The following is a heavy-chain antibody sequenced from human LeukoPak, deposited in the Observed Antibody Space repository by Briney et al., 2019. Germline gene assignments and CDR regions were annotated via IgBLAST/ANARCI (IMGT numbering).Heavy chain of an antibody. J-gene: IGHJ4*02. CDR3: ARLYFSIQTY. Sequence: GGSLRLSCAASRFTFNNYGMSWVRQAPGKGLEWFSGISGSGGSTYYADPVKGRFTISRDNSKNTLYLQMNSLRAEDTAVYYCARLYFSIQTYWGQGTLVTVSS. V-gene: IGHV3-23*01. D-gene: IGHD3-3*01. CDR2: ISGSGGST. CDR1: RFTFNNYG.